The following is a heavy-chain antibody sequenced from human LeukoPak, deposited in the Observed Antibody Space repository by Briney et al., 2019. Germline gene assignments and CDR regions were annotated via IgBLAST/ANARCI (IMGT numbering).Heavy chain of an antibody. D-gene: IGHD2-21*02. J-gene: IGHJ4*02. CDR1: GFIFSSYA. Sequence: QPGGSLRLSCAASGFIFSSYAMSWVRQAPGKGLEWVSYISSSGSTIYYADSVKGRFTISRDNAKNSLYLQMNSLRAEDTAVYYCAKDLPLEVQHIVVVTATPGGFDYWGQGTLVTVSS. CDR2: ISSSGSTI. CDR3: AKDLPLEVQHIVVVTATPGGFDY. V-gene: IGHV3-48*04.